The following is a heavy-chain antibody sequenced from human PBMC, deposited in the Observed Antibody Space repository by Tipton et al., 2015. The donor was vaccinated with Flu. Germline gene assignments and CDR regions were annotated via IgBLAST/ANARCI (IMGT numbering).Heavy chain of an antibody. D-gene: IGHD3-10*01. Sequence: GLVKPSETLSLICTVSDYSISSGYYWGWIRQPPWKGLEWIGCISHSGRTYYNPSLKSRVTITVDTAKIQFSQRLSSVTAADTAVYYCARSTYHYGSGSSDYWGQGTLVTVSS. V-gene: IGHV4-38-2*02. CDR1: DYSISSGYY. J-gene: IGHJ4*02. CDR2: ISHSGRT. CDR3: ARSTYHYGSGSSDY.